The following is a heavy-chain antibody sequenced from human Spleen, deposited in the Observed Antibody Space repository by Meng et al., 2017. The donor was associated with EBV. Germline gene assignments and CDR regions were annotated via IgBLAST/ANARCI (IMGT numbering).Heavy chain of an antibody. J-gene: IGHJ4*02. D-gene: IGHD1-26*01. CDR1: GGSIRRGHW. CDR2: IHQSGST. V-gene: IGHV4-4*02. Sequence: GQLEESGPGLVKPSGTGSLPCAFSGGSIRRGHWWSWVRQPPGKGLEWIGEIHQSGSTNYNPSLKSRVTISLDMSKNQFSLNLNSVTAADTALYYCARTEFGIVPNTEEPLGYWGQGALVTVSS. CDR3: ARTEFGIVPNTEEPLGY.